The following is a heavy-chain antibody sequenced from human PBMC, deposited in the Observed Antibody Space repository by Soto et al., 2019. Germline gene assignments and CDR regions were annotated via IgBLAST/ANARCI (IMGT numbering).Heavy chain of an antibody. CDR1: GFTFDDYA. D-gene: IGHD3-3*01. CDR3: ARGNSNYYDFWSGYSH. V-gene: IGHV3-21*01. J-gene: IGHJ4*02. Sequence: GGSLRLSCAASGFTFDDYAMHWVRQAPGKGLEWVSSISSSSSYIYYADSVKGRFTISRDNAKNSLYLQMNSLRAEDTAVYYCARGNSNYYDFWSGYSHWGQGTLVTVSS. CDR2: ISSSSSYI.